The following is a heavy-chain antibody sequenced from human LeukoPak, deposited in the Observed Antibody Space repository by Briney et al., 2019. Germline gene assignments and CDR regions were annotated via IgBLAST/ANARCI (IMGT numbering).Heavy chain of an antibody. J-gene: IGHJ4*02. Sequence: SETLSLTCTVSGGSISSYYWSWIRQPPGKGLEWIGYIYYSGSINYNPSLKSRVTISVDTSKNQFSLKLSSVTAADTAVYYCARGGRWLQLSYFDYWGQGTLVTVSS. CDR2: IYYSGSI. CDR1: GGSISSYY. CDR3: ARGGRWLQLSYFDY. D-gene: IGHD5-24*01. V-gene: IGHV4-59*01.